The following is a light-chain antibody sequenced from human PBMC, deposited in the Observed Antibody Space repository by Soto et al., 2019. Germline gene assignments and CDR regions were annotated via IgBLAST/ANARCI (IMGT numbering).Light chain of an antibody. J-gene: IGKJ1*01. V-gene: IGKV1-9*01. CDR3: QQLNSYPPWT. CDR1: QGISSY. CDR2: AAS. Sequence: IQLTQSPSSLSASVGDRVTITCRASQGISSYLAWYQQKPGKAPKLLIYAASTLQSVVPSRFSGSGSGTDFTLTISSLQPEDFANYYCQQLNSYPPWTFGQGTKVEIK.